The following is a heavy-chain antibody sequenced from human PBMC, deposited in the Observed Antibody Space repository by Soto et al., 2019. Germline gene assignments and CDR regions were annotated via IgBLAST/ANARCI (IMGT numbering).Heavy chain of an antibody. CDR2: IYSGGNP. CDR3: ERGQNSDC. CDR1: GFSVGGNY. V-gene: IGHV3-53*01. D-gene: IGHD2-21*01. Sequence: EERLVQSGGGLVQPGGSLRLSCAASGFSVGGNYMSWVRQAPGKGLELVSLIYSGGNPFYADSMKGRFTLSRDNSNNMLYLHMDSLRAEDRAVYYCERGQNSDCWGQGTLVIVSS. J-gene: IGHJ4*02.